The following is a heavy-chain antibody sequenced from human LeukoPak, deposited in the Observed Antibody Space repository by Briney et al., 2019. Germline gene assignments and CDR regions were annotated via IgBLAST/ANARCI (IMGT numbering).Heavy chain of an antibody. D-gene: IGHD7-27*01. CDR1: GYTLTALS. Sequence: ASVKVSCKVSGYTLTALSMHWVRQAPGKGLEWMGGFDPEDGETIYAQKFQGRVTMTEDTSTDTAYMELSSLRSEDTAVYYCATSGGTGEPGIADYWGQGTLVTVSS. V-gene: IGHV1-24*01. J-gene: IGHJ4*02. CDR3: ATSGGTGEPGIADY. CDR2: FDPEDGET.